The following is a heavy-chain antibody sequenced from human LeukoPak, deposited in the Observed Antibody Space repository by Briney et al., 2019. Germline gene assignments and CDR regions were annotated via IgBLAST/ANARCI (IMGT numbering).Heavy chain of an antibody. J-gene: IGHJ4*01. CDR2: IYYSGST. CDR3: ARGDQNHLHPFDY. CDR1: GGSISSGDYY. D-gene: IGHD1-14*01. Sequence: SQTLSLTCTVSGGSISSGDYYWSWIRQPPGKGLEWIGYIYYSGSTYYNPSLKSRVTISVDTSKNQFSLKLSSVTAADTAVYSGARGDQNHLHPFDYWGQEPWSPSPQ. V-gene: IGHV4-30-4*01.